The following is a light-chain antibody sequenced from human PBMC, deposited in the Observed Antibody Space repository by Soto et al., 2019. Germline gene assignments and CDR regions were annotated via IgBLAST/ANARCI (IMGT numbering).Light chain of an antibody. Sequence: QSVLAAPAAVSVSAGQSITISDTVTSSYFGGSDSLSWYQQQPGKAPKLMIYEVSNRPSWVSNRFSGYKSGNTASLTISGLQAGDDADYYCSAYTSSSTRYVFGTGTKVTVL. CDR1: SSYFGGSDS. CDR3: SAYTSSSTRYV. CDR2: EVS. V-gene: IGLV2-14*01. J-gene: IGLJ1*01.